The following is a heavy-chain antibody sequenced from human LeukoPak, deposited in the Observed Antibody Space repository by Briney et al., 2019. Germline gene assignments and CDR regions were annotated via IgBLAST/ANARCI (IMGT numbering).Heavy chain of an antibody. V-gene: IGHV3-30*02. Sequence: GGSLRLSCAASGFTFSSYGMHWVRQAPGKGLEWVAFIRYDGSNKYYADSVKGRFTISRDNSKNTLYLQMNSLRAEDTAVYYCAKDYRGGRPVDAFDIWGQGTMVTVSS. CDR2: IRYDGSNK. J-gene: IGHJ3*02. CDR1: GFTFSSYG. D-gene: IGHD1-26*01. CDR3: AKDYRGGRPVDAFDI.